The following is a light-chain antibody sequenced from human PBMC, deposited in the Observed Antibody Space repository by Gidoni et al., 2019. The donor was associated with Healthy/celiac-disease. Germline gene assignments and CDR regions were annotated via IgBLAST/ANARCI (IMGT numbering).Light chain of an antibody. CDR2: SDS. J-gene: IGLJ3*02. Sequence: QSVLPPPPSASVAPGHRLTIPCSGRSSNSGSNYVYWYQQLPGTAPKLLIYSDSQRPSGVPDRFSGSKSGTSASLAISGLRSEDEADYYCAAWDDSMSGGVFGGGTKLTVL. CDR3: AAWDDSMSGGV. V-gene: IGLV1-47*02. CDR1: SSNSGSNY.